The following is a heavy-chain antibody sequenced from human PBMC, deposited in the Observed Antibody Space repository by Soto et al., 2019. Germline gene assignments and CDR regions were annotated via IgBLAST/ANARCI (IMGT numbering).Heavy chain of an antibody. Sequence: QLQLQESGPGLVKPSETLSLTCTVSGGSISSSSYYWGWIRQPPGKGLEWIGSIYYSGSTYYNPCLNIRVTISVDTSKNQFSPKLSSVTAADTAVYYCARQPEYGDYVLHWFVPWGQGTLVTVSS. CDR3: ARQPEYGDYVLHWFVP. V-gene: IGHV4-39*01. D-gene: IGHD4-17*01. CDR1: GGSISSSSYY. J-gene: IGHJ5*02. CDR2: IYYSGST.